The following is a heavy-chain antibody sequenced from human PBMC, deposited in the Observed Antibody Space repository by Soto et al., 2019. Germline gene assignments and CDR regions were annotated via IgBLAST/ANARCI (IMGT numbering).Heavy chain of an antibody. J-gene: IGHJ4*02. V-gene: IGHV1-18*01. CDR2: ISAYNGHT. CDR1: GYTFTSYG. D-gene: IGHD6-13*01. CDR3: AMPCHRSNCYVYYFCY. Sequence: QVQLVQSGAEAKKPGASVKVSCKASGYTFTSYGSSWVRQAAGQGLARVGWISAYNGHTNYAQTRQARDPMTPDASTRPAYMALRSLGSDDTAVYYRAMPCHRSNCYVYYFCYWGQGSLVTV.